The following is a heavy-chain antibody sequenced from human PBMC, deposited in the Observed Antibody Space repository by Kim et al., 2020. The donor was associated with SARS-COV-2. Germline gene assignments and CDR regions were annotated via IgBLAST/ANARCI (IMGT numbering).Heavy chain of an antibody. CDR3: AKQEGPDYDFWRVRAFDI. CDR1: GVTFGGEA. CDR2: ISGSGGST. J-gene: IGHJ3*02. V-gene: IGHV3-23*01. Sequence: GGSLRLSCAASGVTFGGEARSWVRQAPGKGLEWVSAISGSGGSTYYADSVKGRFTISRDNSKNTLYLQMNSLRAEDTAVYYCAKQEGPDYDFWRVRAFDIWGQGTMVTVSS. D-gene: IGHD3-3*01.